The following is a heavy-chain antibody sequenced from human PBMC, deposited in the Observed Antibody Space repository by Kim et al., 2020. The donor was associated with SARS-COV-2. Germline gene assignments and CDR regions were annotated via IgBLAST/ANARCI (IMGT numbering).Heavy chain of an antibody. J-gene: IGHJ5*02. D-gene: IGHD3-3*01. CDR3: ARDLWRGVPNWFDP. Sequence: SETLSLTCAVSGGSISSSNWWSWVRQPPGKGLEWIGEIYHSGSTNYNPSLKSRVTISVDKSKNQFSLKLSSVTAADTAVYYCARDLWRGVPNWFDPWGQGTLVTVSS. V-gene: IGHV4-4*02. CDR2: IYHSGST. CDR1: GGSISSSNW.